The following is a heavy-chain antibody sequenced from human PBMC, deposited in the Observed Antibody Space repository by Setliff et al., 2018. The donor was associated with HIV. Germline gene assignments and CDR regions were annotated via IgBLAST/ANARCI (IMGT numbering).Heavy chain of an antibody. CDR3: ASAGITTFWNAFDM. CDR1: GGSISSSDYY. V-gene: IGHV4-30-4*08. Sequence: PSETLSLTCTVSGGSISSSDYYWSWIRQPPGKGLEWIGYMYSSGSTYYNPSLKSRLTISLDASKNQFSLKLSTVTASDTAVYYCASAGITTFWNAFDMWGQGTMVTVSS. D-gene: IGHD3-9*01. J-gene: IGHJ3*02. CDR2: MYSSGST.